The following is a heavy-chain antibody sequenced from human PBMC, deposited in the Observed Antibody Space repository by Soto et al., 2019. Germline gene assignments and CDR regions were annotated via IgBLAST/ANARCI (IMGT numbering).Heavy chain of an antibody. V-gene: IGHV4-61*01. Sequence: SETLSLTCTVSGGSVSSGSYYWSWIRQPPGKGLEWIGYIYYSGSTNYNPSLKSRVTISVDTSKNQFSLKLSSVTAADTAVYYCARVSLLGWFDPWGQGTLVTVSS. CDR2: IYYSGST. CDR1: GGSVSSGSYY. J-gene: IGHJ5*02. D-gene: IGHD2-21*01. CDR3: ARVSLLGWFDP.